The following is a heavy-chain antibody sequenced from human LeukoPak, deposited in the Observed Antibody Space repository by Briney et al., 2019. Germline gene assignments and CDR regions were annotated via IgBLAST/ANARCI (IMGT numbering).Heavy chain of an antibody. CDR1: GLAFISYA. J-gene: IGHJ4*02. Sequence: PGTSLRLSCAASGLAFISYAMHWVRQVPGKGLEWVTIISFDGSDKFYADSVKGRFTSSRDNSKNTLYLQMNSLRAEDTAVYYCTRENGDYVNDFWGQGTLVTVSS. CDR3: TRENGDYVNDF. CDR2: ISFDGSDK. V-gene: IGHV3-30*04. D-gene: IGHD4-17*01.